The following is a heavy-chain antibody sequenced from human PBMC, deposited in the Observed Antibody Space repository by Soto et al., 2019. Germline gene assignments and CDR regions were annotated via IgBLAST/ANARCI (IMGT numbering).Heavy chain of an antibody. J-gene: IGHJ5*02. CDR3: ARLNYYYGSGSYPFLESARNWFDP. V-gene: IGHV1-69*13. Sequence: ASVKVSFKASGGTFSSYAISWLRQAPGQGLEWMGGIIPIFGTANYAQKFQGRVTITADESTSTAYMELSSLRSEDTAVYYCARLNYYYGSGSYPFLESARNWFDPWGQGTLVTVSS. CDR1: GGTFSSYA. CDR2: IIPIFGTA. D-gene: IGHD3-10*01.